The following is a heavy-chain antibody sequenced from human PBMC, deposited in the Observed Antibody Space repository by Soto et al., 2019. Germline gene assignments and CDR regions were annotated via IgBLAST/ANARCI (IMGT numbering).Heavy chain of an antibody. CDR1: GFTVSSNY. D-gene: IGHD4-17*01. Sequence: EVQLVESGGGLVQPGGSLRLSCAASGFTVSSNYMSWVRQAPGKGLEWVSVIYSGGSTYYADSVKGRFTISRHNSKNTLYLQMNRLRAEDTALYYCARHYGDYRGNFDYWGQGTLVTVSS. V-gene: IGHV3-53*04. CDR2: IYSGGST. J-gene: IGHJ4*02. CDR3: ARHYGDYRGNFDY.